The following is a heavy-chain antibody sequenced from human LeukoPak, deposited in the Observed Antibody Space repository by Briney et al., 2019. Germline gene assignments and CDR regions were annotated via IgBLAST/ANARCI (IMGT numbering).Heavy chain of an antibody. Sequence: PGGSLRLSCAASGFTFSSYAMNWVRQAPGKGLEWVSTISNSGGGIYYADSVKGRFTISRDNSKNTLYLQMNSLRAEDTAIYYFAEGWGSFDYWGQGILVNASS. J-gene: IGHJ4*02. V-gene: IGHV3-23*01. D-gene: IGHD7-27*01. CDR2: ISNSGGGI. CDR1: GFTFSSYA. CDR3: AEGWGSFDY.